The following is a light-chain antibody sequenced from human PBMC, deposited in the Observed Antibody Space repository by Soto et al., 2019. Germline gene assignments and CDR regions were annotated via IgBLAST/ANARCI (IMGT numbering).Light chain of an antibody. J-gene: IGKJ2*01. V-gene: IGKV3D-15*01. CDR3: QQYDDWPFT. Sequence: EIVMTQSPATLSVSPGERATLSCRASRSVSSSLAWYQQKPGQAPRLLISSASIRATGIPARFSGSGSGTEFTLTISSLQSEDFAIYYCQQYDDWPFTFGQGTKLEIK. CDR2: SAS. CDR1: RSVSSS.